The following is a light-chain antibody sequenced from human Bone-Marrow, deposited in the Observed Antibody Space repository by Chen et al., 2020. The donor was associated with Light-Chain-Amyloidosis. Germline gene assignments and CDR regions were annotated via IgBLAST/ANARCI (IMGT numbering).Light chain of an antibody. CDR3: STYTITNTLV. Sequence: QSALTQPASVSGSPGQSITISCTGTSSDVGGDNHVSWYQQHPDKAPKLMIYEVTNRPSWVPDRFSGSKSDNTASLTISGLQTEEEAGYFCSTYTITNTLVFGSGTRVTVL. CDR1: SSDVGGDNH. CDR2: EVT. J-gene: IGLJ1*01. V-gene: IGLV2-14*01.